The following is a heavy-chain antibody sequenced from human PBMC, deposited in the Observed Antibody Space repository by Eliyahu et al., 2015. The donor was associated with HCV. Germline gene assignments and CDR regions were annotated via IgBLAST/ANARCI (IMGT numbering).Heavy chain of an antibody. D-gene: IGHD2-15*01. V-gene: IGHV3-23*01. CDR3: ATGREDCSGGSCYFVS. CDR1: FSTYT. Sequence: FSTYTMSWLRQAPGKGLEWVSSISFSGTYTYYADSVKGRFTISRDNSKNTLSLQLNSLRAEDTAIYYCATGREDCSGGSCYFVSWGQGTLVAVSS. J-gene: IGHJ4*02. CDR2: ISFSGTYT.